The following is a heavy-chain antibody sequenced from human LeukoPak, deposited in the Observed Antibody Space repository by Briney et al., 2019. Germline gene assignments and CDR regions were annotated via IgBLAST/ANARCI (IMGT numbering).Heavy chain of an antibody. J-gene: IGHJ3*02. Sequence: GGCLRLSCAASGFTISSYEMNWVRQAPGKGLEWVSYISSSGTDIIYADSVKGRFTISRDNAKNSLSLQMNSLRAEDTAVYYCARGGSFDIWGQGTMVTVSS. D-gene: IGHD3-10*01. CDR1: GFTISSYE. V-gene: IGHV3-48*03. CDR2: ISSSGTDI. CDR3: ARGGSFDI.